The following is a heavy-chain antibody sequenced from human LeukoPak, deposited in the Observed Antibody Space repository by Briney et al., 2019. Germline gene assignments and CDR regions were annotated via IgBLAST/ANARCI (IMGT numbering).Heavy chain of an antibody. CDR2: ISYDGSNK. V-gene: IGHV3-30*03. J-gene: IGHJ3*02. Sequence: GGSLRLSCAASGFTFSSYGMHWVRQAPGKGLEWVAVISYDGSNKYYADSVKGRFTISRDNAKNSLYLQMNSLRAEDTAVYYCARSKAAPGAFDIWGQGTMVTVSS. CDR1: GFTFSSYG. CDR3: ARSKAAPGAFDI. D-gene: IGHD6-6*01.